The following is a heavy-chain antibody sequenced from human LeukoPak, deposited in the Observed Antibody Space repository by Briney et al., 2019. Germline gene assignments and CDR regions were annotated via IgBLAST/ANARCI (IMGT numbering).Heavy chain of an antibody. CDR2: TYYRSKWYN. CDR3: ARLWFGELTYYYYGMDV. D-gene: IGHD3-10*01. V-gene: IGHV6-1*01. J-gene: IGHJ6*02. CDR1: GDSVSSNSAA. Sequence: SQTLSLTCAISGDSVSSNSAAWNWIRQSPSRGLEWLGRTYYRSKWYNDYAVSVKSRMTINPDTSKNQFSLQLNSVTPEDTAVYYCARLWFGELTYYYYGMDVWGQGTTVTVSS.